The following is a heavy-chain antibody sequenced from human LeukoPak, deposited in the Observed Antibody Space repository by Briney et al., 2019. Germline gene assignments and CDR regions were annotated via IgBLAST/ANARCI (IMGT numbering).Heavy chain of an antibody. CDR3: ARGITIFGVVTDY. CDR2: ITWNGGTI. CDR1: GFSFDDFA. Sequence: GGSLRLSCAASGFSFDDFAMHWVRQAPGKGLEWVSGITWNGGTIDYADSVKGRFTISRDNAKNSLYLQMNSLRAEDTAVYYCARGITIFGVVTDYWGQGTLVTVSS. J-gene: IGHJ4*02. V-gene: IGHV3-9*01. D-gene: IGHD3-3*01.